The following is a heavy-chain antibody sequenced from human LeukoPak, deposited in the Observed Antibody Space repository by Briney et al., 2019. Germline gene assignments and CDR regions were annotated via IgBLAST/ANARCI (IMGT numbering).Heavy chain of an antibody. CDR2: ISAYNGNT. J-gene: IGHJ4*02. D-gene: IGHD1-26*01. CDR3: AREDGGATTGGVDY. Sequence: ASVKVSCNASGYTFTSYGISWVRQAPGQGLEWMGWISAYNGNTNYAQKLQGRVTMTTDTSTSTAYMELRSLRSDDTAVYYCAREDGGATTGGVDYWGQGTLVTVSS. V-gene: IGHV1-18*01. CDR1: GYTFTSYG.